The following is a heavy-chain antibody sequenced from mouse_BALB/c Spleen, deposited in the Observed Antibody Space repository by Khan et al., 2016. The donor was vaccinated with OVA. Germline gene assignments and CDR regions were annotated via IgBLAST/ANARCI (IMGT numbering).Heavy chain of an antibody. J-gene: IGHJ2*01. Sequence: EVKLEESGPGLVKPSQSLSLTCTVTGYSITSGYGWNWIRQFPGNKLEWMGYISYSGSTNYHPSLNSRISITRDTSKNQFFLQLNSVTTEDTATYYSARTARIKYWGQGTTLTVSS. CDR1: GYSITSGYG. V-gene: IGHV3-2*02. D-gene: IGHD1-2*01. CDR2: ISYSGST. CDR3: ARTARIKY.